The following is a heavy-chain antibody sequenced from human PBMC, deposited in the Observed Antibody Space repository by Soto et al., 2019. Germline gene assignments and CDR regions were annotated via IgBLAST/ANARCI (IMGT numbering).Heavy chain of an antibody. J-gene: IGHJ4*02. Sequence: SVKLSCKASGYTFTSYHINCVRQAPGQGLEWMGWISAYNGSTSYAQKFQGRVTMTRDTSTSTVYMELSSLRSEDTAVYYCARDLAVAGPFDYWGQGTLVTVSS. CDR2: ISAYNGST. V-gene: IGHV1-18*01. CDR3: ARDLAVAGPFDY. CDR1: GYTFTSYH. D-gene: IGHD6-19*01.